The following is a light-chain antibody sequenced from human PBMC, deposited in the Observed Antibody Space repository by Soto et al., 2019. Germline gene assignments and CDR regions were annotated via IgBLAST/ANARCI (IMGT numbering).Light chain of an antibody. CDR2: GAS. CDR3: QQYGSSPRT. CDR1: QSVSSSY. J-gene: IGKJ1*01. V-gene: IGKV3-20*01. Sequence: NVLTQSPGTLSLSPGERATLSCRASQSVSSSYLAWYQQKPGQAPRLLIYGASSRATAIPDRFSGSGSGKDFTLTISRLEPEDFAVYYCQQYGSSPRTFGQGTKVDIK.